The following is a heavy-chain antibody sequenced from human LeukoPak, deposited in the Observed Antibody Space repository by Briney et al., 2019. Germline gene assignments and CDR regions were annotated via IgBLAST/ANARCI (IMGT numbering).Heavy chain of an antibody. CDR1: GFTFSSYE. CDR2: ISSSGSTI. D-gene: IGHD3-22*01. CDR3: ARDRAGSGYYYFDY. Sequence: GGSLRLSCAASGFTFSSYEMNWVRQAPGKGLEWVSYISSSGSTIYYADSVKGRFTISRDNAKNSLYLQMNSLRAEDTAVYYCARDRAGSGYYYFDYWGQGTLVTVSS. V-gene: IGHV3-48*03. J-gene: IGHJ4*01.